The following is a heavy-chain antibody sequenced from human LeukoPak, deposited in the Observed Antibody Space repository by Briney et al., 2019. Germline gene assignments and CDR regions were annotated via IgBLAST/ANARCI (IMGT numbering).Heavy chain of an antibody. CDR3: ASPDVGYCSGGSCYGPPFDY. CDR2: IYSGGST. Sequence: GGSLRLSCAASGFTVSSNYMSWVRRAPGKGLEWVSVIYSGGSTYYADSVKGRFTISRDNSKNTLYLQMNSLRAEDTAVYYCASPDVGYCSGGSCYGPPFDYWGQGTLVTVSS. CDR1: GFTVSSNY. D-gene: IGHD2-15*01. V-gene: IGHV3-53*01. J-gene: IGHJ4*02.